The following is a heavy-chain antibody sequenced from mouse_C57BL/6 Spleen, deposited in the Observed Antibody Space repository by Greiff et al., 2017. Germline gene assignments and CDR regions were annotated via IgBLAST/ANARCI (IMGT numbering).Heavy chain of an antibody. CDR1: GYAFSSYW. CDR2: IYPGDGDT. D-gene: IGHD2-4*01. V-gene: IGHV1-80*01. CDR3: ARAGNYDGVMDY. Sequence: QVQLQQSGAELVKPGASVKISCKASGYAFSSYWMNWVKQRPGEGLEWIGQIYPGDGDTNYNGKFKGKATLTADKSSSTAYMQLSSLTSEDSAVYFCARAGNYDGVMDYWGQGTSVTVSS. J-gene: IGHJ4*01.